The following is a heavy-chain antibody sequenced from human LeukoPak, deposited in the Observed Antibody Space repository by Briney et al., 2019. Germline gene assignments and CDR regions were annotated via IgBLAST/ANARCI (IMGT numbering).Heavy chain of an antibody. V-gene: IGHV3-21*01. J-gene: IGHJ4*02. CDR3: ARSDSVTTQTDY. CDR2: ISSSSTYI. D-gene: IGHD4-17*01. CDR1: GFTFSSYS. Sequence: PGGSLRLSWAASGFTFSSYSMKWVRQAPGKGLEWVSSISSSSTYIYYADSVKGRFTISRDNAKNSLYLQMNSLRAEDTAVYYCARSDSVTTQTDYWGQGTLVTVSS.